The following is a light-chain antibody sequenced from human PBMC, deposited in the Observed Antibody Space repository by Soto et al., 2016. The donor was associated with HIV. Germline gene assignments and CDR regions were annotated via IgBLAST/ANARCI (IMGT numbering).Light chain of an antibody. CDR1: KLWEKY. J-gene: IGLJ2*01. V-gene: IGLV3-1*01. Sequence: SYELTQPPSVSVSPGQTARITCSGDKLWEKYISWYQQKPGQSPVLVIYQDAMRPSGIPERFSGSNSGNTATLTISGTQTMDEAGYYCQAWDSSTGVFGGGTELTVL. CDR3: QAWDSSTGV. CDR2: QDA.